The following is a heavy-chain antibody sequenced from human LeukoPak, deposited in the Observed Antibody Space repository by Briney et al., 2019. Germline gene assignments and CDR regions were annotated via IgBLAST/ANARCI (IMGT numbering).Heavy chain of an antibody. CDR3: TKDTGSRQDFDI. CDR1: GYTFTGYY. Sequence: ASVKVSCKPSGYTFTGYYLHWVRQAPGHGLGWMGWINPNSGGTKYPQKFQGRVTMTRDTSISTAYTELSRLRSDDPAWHYYTKDTGSRQDFDIWGQGTMVTVSS. D-gene: IGHD3-10*01. CDR2: INPNSGGT. V-gene: IGHV1-2*02. J-gene: IGHJ3*02.